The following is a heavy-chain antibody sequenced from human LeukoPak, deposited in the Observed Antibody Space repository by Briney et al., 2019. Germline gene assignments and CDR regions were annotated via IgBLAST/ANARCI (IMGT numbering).Heavy chain of an antibody. CDR1: GYTFTGYY. V-gene: IGHV1-2*02. CDR3: ARMEIYCSGGSCYQYYYYYGTDV. D-gene: IGHD2-15*01. Sequence: ASVKVSCKASGYTFTGYYMHWARQAPGQGLEWMGWINPNSGGTNYAQKFQGRVTMTRDTSISTAYMELSRLRSDDTAVYYCARMEIYCSGGSCYQYYYYYGTDVWGQGTTVTVSS. CDR2: INPNSGGT. J-gene: IGHJ6*02.